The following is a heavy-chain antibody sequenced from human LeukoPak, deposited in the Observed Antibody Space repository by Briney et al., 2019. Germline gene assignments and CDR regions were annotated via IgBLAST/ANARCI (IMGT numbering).Heavy chain of an antibody. J-gene: IGHJ4*02. V-gene: IGHV1-2*06. CDR3: ARNLPRDYGDYVAY. CDR2: INPNSGGT. Sequence: ASVKVSCKASGYTFTGYYMHWVRQAPGQGLEWMGRINPNSGGTDYAQKFQGRVTMTRDTSISTAYMELSRLRSDDTAVYYCARNLPRDYGDYVAYGGQGTLVTVSS. D-gene: IGHD4-17*01. CDR1: GYTFTGYY.